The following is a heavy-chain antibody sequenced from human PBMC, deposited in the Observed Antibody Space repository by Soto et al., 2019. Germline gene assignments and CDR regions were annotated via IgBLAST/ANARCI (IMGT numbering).Heavy chain of an antibody. V-gene: IGHV4-30-4*01. D-gene: IGHD4-4*01. CDR3: ARDRSNSPDLFDS. J-gene: IGHJ4*02. CDR1: GGSISSGDYY. Sequence: QVQLQESGPGLVKPSQTLSLTCTVSGGSISSGDYYWSWIRQPPGKGLEWIGYIYYTGSTSYSPSLKSRLTISVDTSKNQFSLRLTSVSAADAAVYYCARDRSNSPDLFDSWGQGTLVAVSS. CDR2: IYYTGST.